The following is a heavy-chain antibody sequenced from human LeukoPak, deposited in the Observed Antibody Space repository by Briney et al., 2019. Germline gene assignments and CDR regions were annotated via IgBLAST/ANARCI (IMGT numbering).Heavy chain of an antibody. CDR1: GFTSRSYS. J-gene: IGHJ4*02. CDR3: VSSVGATRRPFDY. D-gene: IGHD1-26*01. Sequence: PGGSLRLSCAASGFTSRSYSMNWGRQAPGEGLEWVSSISSSSSYIYYADSVKGRFTISRDNAKNSLYLQMNSLRAEDTAVYYCVSSVGATRRPFDYWGQGTLVTVSS. CDR2: ISSSSSYI. V-gene: IGHV3-21*01.